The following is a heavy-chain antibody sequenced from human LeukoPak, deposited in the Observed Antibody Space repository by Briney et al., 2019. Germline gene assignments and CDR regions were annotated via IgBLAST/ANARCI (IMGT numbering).Heavy chain of an antibody. CDR2: ISTNNGNT. J-gene: IGHJ5*02. Sequence: ASVKVSCKASGYTFTNYHISWVRQAPGQGLEWMGWISTNNGNTNYAQNLQGRVTMTKDTSTSTAYMELRSLRSDDTAVYYCARDLYSSSPIPWGQGTLVTVSS. D-gene: IGHD6-13*01. CDR3: ARDLYSSSPIP. V-gene: IGHV1-18*01. CDR1: GYTFTNYH.